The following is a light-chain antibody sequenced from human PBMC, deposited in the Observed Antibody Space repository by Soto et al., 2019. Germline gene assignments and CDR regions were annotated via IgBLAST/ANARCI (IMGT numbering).Light chain of an antibody. Sequence: EIGLTQSPATLSLSPGERATLSCRASQSLTSYLAWYQQKPDQAPRLLIYGISTRATDIPARFSGSGSGTEFTLPISSLQSEDFAVYYCQQYHYWWTFGQGTKVDIK. V-gene: IGKV3-15*01. J-gene: IGKJ1*01. CDR1: QSLTSY. CDR3: QQYHYWWT. CDR2: GIS.